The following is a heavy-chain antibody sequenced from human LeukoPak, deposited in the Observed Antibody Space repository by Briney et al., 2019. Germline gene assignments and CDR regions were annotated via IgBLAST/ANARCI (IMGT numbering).Heavy chain of an antibody. D-gene: IGHD4-17*01. V-gene: IGHV3-64*01. CDR2: ISSNRGSR. Sequence: GGSLRLSCAASGFTFSSYWMSWVRQAPGKGLEYVSAISSNRGSRYYANSVKGRFTISRDNSKNTLYLQMGSLRTEDMAVYYCASVYGDYGGGYSYWGQGTLVTVSS. CDR3: ASVYGDYGGGYSY. J-gene: IGHJ4*02. CDR1: GFTFSSYW.